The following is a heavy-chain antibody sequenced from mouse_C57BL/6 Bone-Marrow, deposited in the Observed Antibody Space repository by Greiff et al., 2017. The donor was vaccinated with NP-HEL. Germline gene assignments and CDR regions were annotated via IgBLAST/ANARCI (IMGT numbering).Heavy chain of an antibody. J-gene: IGHJ2*01. CDR2: ISNGGGST. CDR1: GFTFSDYY. Sequence: EVKLMESGGGLVQPGGSLKLSCAASGFTFSDYYMFWVRQTPEKRLEWVAYISNGGGSTSYPDTVTGPFTLSRATAKNTLYLQMSRLKSEDAAMYYCARQGDYYGSLDCGGQGTTLTVSS. D-gene: IGHD1-1*01. CDR3: ARQGDYYGSLDC. V-gene: IGHV5-12*01.